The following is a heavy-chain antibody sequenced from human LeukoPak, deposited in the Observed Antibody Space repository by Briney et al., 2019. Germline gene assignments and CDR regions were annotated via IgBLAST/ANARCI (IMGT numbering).Heavy chain of an antibody. V-gene: IGHV3-7*01. CDR2: IKQDGSEK. D-gene: IGHD6-19*01. J-gene: IGHJ6*02. Sequence: PGGSLRLSCAASGFTFSYYWMSWVRQAPGKGLEWVANIKQDGSEKYYVDSLKGRFTISRDNSKSTLYLQMNSLRAEDTAVYYCAKDRDWGAGNYYFYYGMDVWGQGTTVTVSS. CDR1: GFTFSYYW. CDR3: AKDRDWGAGNYYFYYGMDV.